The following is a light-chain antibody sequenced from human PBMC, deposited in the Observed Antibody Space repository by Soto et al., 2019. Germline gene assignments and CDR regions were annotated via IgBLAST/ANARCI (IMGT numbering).Light chain of an antibody. V-gene: IGKV3-15*01. Sequence: EIVMTQSPATLSVSPGERATLSCRASQSVRSNLTWYQQKPGQAPRLLIYGASTRATGIPARFSGSGSGTECTLTIRSLKAEDYAVYYCQQYNNWPCTFGQGTNLEIK. CDR3: QQYNNWPCT. CDR1: QSVRSN. CDR2: GAS. J-gene: IGKJ2*02.